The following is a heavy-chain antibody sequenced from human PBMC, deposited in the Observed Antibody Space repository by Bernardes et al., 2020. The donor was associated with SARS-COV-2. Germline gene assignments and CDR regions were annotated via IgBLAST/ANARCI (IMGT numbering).Heavy chain of an antibody. CDR2: IYSGGST. D-gene: IGHD3-22*01. J-gene: IGHJ4*02. CDR1: GFIDSSDY. CDR3: ARESVSYYYDSSGYYFDY. Sequence: GGSLRLSCASFGFIDSSDYVSWVRQAPGKGLEWVSVIYSGGSTYYADSVKGRFTISRDNSKNTLYLQMNSLRAEDTAVYYCARESVSYYYDSSGYYFDYWGQGTLVTVSS. V-gene: IGHV3-66*01.